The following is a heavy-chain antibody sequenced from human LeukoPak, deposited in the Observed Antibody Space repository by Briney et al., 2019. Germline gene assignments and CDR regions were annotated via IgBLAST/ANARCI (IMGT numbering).Heavy chain of an antibody. V-gene: IGHV1-8*02. Sequence: ASVKVSCKASGYTFTSYGISWVRQATGQGLEWMGWMNPNSGNTGYAQKLQGRVTMTRNTSISTAYMELSSLRSEDTAVYYCARSEYTTTVTTWGFDPWGQGTLVTVSS. D-gene: IGHD4-17*01. CDR2: MNPNSGNT. CDR3: ARSEYTTTVTTWGFDP. J-gene: IGHJ5*02. CDR1: GYTFTSYG.